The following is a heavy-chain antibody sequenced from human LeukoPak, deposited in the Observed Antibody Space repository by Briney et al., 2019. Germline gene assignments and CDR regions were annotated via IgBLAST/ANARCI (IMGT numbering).Heavy chain of an antibody. CDR1: GGTFSSYA. Sequence: SVKVSCKASGGTFSSYAVSWVRQAPGQGLEWMGRIIPIFGTANYAQKFQGRVTITTDESTSTAYMELSSLRSEDTAVYYCARDYYDSSGPLPRAFDIWGQGTMVTVSS. CDR2: IIPIFGTA. V-gene: IGHV1-69*05. D-gene: IGHD3-22*01. J-gene: IGHJ3*02. CDR3: ARDYYDSSGPLPRAFDI.